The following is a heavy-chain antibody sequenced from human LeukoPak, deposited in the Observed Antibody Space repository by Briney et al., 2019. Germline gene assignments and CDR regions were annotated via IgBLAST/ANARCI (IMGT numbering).Heavy chain of an antibody. CDR2: ISSSSSYI. D-gene: IGHD1-1*01. Sequence: GGSLRLSCAASGFTFSTYAMHWVRQAPGKGLEWVSSISSSSSYIYYADSVKGRFTISRDNAKNSLYLQMNSLRAEDTAVYYCARDPGATWSYYYYYYMDVWGKGTTVTVSS. J-gene: IGHJ6*03. V-gene: IGHV3-21*01. CDR3: ARDPGATWSYYYYYYMDV. CDR1: GFTFSTYA.